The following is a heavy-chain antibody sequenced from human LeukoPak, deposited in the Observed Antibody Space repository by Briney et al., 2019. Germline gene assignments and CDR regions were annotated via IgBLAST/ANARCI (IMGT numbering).Heavy chain of an antibody. CDR2: MNPNSGNT. Sequence: ASVKVSCTASGYTFNIYDINWVRQATGQGLEWMGWMNPNSGNTGSAQKFQGRVTMTRNTSISTAYMELSSLRSEDTAIYYCAREGGESGFDYWGQGTLVTVSS. J-gene: IGHJ4*02. V-gene: IGHV1-8*01. D-gene: IGHD2-21*01. CDR1: GYTFNIYD. CDR3: AREGGESGFDY.